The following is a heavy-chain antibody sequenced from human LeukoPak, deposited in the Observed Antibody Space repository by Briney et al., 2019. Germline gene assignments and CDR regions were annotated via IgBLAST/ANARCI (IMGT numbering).Heavy chain of an antibody. J-gene: IGHJ6*02. Sequence: GGSLRLSCAASGFTFSSYAMHWVRQAPGKGLEWVAVISYDGSNKYYADSVKGRFTISRDNSKNTLYLQMNSLRAEDTAVYYCTRGEGNGSAKTMDVWGQGTTVTVSS. CDR3: TRGEGNGSAKTMDV. D-gene: IGHD3-10*01. CDR1: GFTFSSYA. V-gene: IGHV3-30*14. CDR2: ISYDGSNK.